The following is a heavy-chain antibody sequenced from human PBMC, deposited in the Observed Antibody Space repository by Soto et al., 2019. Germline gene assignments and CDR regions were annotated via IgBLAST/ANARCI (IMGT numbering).Heavy chain of an antibody. CDR1: GYTFTIYW. CDR3: ARPANTVADHFDL. Sequence: PXDSLTISCQVSGYTFTIYWIGLVGQMPGKGLEWMGIIYPSDSDTRYSPSFQGQVTISADQSINTAYLQWDSLKASDTAIYYCARPANTVADHFDLWGQGTPVTVSS. V-gene: IGHV5-51*01. D-gene: IGHD4-17*01. J-gene: IGHJ4*02. CDR2: IYPSDSDT.